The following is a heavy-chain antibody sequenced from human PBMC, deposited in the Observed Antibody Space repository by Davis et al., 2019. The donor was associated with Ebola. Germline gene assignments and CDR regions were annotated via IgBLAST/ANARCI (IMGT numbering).Heavy chain of an antibody. CDR2: IYYSGST. V-gene: IGHV4-31*03. CDR1: GGSISSGGYY. CDR3: ARLTVTYYYDSSGYYTAPGAFDI. J-gene: IGHJ3*02. Sequence: MPSETLSLTCTVSGGSISSGGYYWSWIRQHPGKGLEWIGYIYYSGSTYYNPSLKSRVTISVDTSKNQFSLKLSSVTAADTAVYYCARLTVTYYYDSSGYYTAPGAFDIWGQGTMVTVSS. D-gene: IGHD3-22*01.